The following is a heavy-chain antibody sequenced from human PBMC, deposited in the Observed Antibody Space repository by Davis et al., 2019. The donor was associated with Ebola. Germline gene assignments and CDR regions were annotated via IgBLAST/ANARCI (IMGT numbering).Heavy chain of an antibody. CDR3: ARGPLYYYDSSGYYYLRAFDI. J-gene: IGHJ3*02. CDR2: IYYSGST. Sequence: SETLSLTCTVSGGSISSSSYYWGWIRQPPGKGLEWIGSIYYSGSTYYNPSLKSRVTISVDTSKNQFSLKLSSVTAADTAVYYCARGPLYYYDSSGYYYLRAFDIWGQGTMVTVSS. V-gene: IGHV4-39*07. CDR1: GGSISSSSYY. D-gene: IGHD3-22*01.